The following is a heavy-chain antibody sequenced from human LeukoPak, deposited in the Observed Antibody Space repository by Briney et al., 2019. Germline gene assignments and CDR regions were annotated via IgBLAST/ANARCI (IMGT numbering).Heavy chain of an antibody. J-gene: IGHJ6*02. Sequence: SETLSLTCTVSGGPISSGGYYWSWIRQHPGKGLEWIGYIYYSGSTYYNPSLKSRVTISVDTSKNQFSLKLSSVTAADTAVYYCARDLAPAFRFGELLGGYYGMDVWGQGTTVTVSS. CDR3: ARDLAPAFRFGELLGGYYGMDV. CDR1: GGPISSGGYY. D-gene: IGHD3-10*01. CDR2: IYYSGST. V-gene: IGHV4-31*03.